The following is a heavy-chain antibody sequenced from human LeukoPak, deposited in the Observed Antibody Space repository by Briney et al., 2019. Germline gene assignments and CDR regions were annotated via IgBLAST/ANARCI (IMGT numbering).Heavy chain of an antibody. CDR2: ISSSGRYI. D-gene: IGHD1/OR15-1a*01. CDR1: GFTFSSYA. CDR3: ARDLPGITGTTDY. J-gene: IGHJ4*02. Sequence: GGSLRLSCAASGFTFSSYAMNWVRQPPGKGLEWVSFISSSGRYIYYADSLKGRFTMSRDNAKNSVYLQIHSLGAEDTAVYYCARDLPGITGTTDYWGQGTLVTVSS. V-gene: IGHV3-21*01.